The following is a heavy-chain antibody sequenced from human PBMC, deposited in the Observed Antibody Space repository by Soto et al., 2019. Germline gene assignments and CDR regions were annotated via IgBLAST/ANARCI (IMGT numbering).Heavy chain of an antibody. Sequence: HPGGSLRLSCAASGFSFSTYNMDWVRQAPGKGPEWIAYISTTSFTIYYADSVKGRFTISRDNDRNSLYLEMNSLRDEDTAVYYCARDRCYDGTCYSASDSWGQGTLVTVS. J-gene: IGHJ5*01. CDR3: ARDRCYDGTCYSASDS. D-gene: IGHD2-15*01. CDR1: GFSFSTYN. V-gene: IGHV3-48*02. CDR2: ISTTSFTI.